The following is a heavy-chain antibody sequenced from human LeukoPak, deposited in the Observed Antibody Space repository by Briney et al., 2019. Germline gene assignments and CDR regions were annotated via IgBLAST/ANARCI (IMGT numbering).Heavy chain of an antibody. D-gene: IGHD4-17*01. J-gene: IGHJ6*03. CDR2: IHTTENT. CDR3: AREGDYGDYSKSFYYMDV. Sequence: PSETLSLTCTVSGGYIGRYYWSWIRQPAGKGLEWIGRIHTTENTDYNPSLKSRATMPVDMSTSQVSLTLTSVTAADTAVYYCAREGDYGDYSKSFYYMDVWGKGTTVTVSS. V-gene: IGHV4-4*07. CDR1: GGYIGRYY.